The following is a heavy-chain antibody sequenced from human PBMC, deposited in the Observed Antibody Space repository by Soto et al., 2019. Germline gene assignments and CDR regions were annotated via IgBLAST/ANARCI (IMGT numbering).Heavy chain of an antibody. J-gene: IGHJ4*02. Sequence: PSETLSHTCTVSGVSISSGNWWTWVRQSPRKGLEYIGEIFHDGTANYFPSFERRVAMSVDKSKNQFSLKLTSVTAADAAIYYCARLVYDTRLDYLYFDFWGQGAKVTVS. V-gene: IGHV4-4*02. CDR1: GVSISSGNW. CDR2: IFHDGTA. CDR3: ARLVYDTRLDYLYFDF. D-gene: IGHD3-16*01.